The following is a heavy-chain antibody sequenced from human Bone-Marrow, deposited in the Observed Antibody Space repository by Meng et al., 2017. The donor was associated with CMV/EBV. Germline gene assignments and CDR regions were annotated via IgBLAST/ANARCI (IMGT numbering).Heavy chain of an antibody. CDR3: RGSTGQL. Sequence: GESLKIFCTASGITVSNYGMHWVRQAPGKGPEWVAFIRHDGSNEDYVASVKGRFTISRDNSNNTLYVKVYSLRAEDTAVYYCRGSTGQLWAPGTVVTVPS. D-gene: IGHD2-2*01. CDR2: IRHDGSNE. V-gene: IGHV3-30*02. CDR1: GITVSNYG. J-gene: IGHJ1*01.